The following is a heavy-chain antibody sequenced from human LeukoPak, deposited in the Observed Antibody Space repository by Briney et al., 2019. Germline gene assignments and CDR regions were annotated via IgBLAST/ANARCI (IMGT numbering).Heavy chain of an antibody. J-gene: IGHJ4*02. CDR2: ISGTGNSK. D-gene: IGHD1-26*01. Sequence: GGSLRLSCVTSGFTFSNYYMTWIRQAPGKGLEWVSYISGTGNSKYYADSVKGRFTISRDNAKNSLYLQMSSLRAEDTATYYCARDYSGSEYFFDYWGQGSLVTVSS. CDR3: ARDYSGSEYFFDY. CDR1: GFTFSNYY. V-gene: IGHV3-11*01.